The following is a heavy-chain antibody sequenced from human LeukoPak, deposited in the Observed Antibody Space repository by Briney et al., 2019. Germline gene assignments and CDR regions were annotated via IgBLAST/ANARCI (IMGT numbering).Heavy chain of an antibody. D-gene: IGHD3-3*01. CDR1: GFTFSSYW. J-gene: IGHJ5*02. CDR2: ISSSSSYI. CDR3: ARELRFLEWPRFDP. V-gene: IGHV3-21*01. Sequence: GGSLRLSCAASGFTFSSYWMSWVRQAPGKGLEWVSSISSSSSYIYYADSVKGRFTISRDNAKNSLYLQMNSLRAEDTAVYYCARELRFLEWPRFDPWGQGTLVTVSS.